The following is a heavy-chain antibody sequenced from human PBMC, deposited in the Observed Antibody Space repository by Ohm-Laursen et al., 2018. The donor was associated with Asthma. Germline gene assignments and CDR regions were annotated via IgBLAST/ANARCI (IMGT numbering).Heavy chain of an antibody. CDR3: AKDLIPYSRSSNGDH. CDR1: GGSISSYY. V-gene: IGHV4-59*12. D-gene: IGHD6-6*01. Sequence: GTLSLTCTVSGGSISSYYWSWIRQPPGKGLEWIGYIYYSGSTYYNPSLKSRVTISVDTSKNQFSLKLSSVTAADTAVYYCAKDLIPYSRSSNGDHWGQGTLVTVSS. J-gene: IGHJ4*02. CDR2: IYYSGST.